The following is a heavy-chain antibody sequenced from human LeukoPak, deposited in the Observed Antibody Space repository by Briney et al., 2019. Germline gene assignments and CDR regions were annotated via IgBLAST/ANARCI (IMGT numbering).Heavy chain of an antibody. CDR2: INHSGTT. J-gene: IGHJ4*02. CDR3: TRGSGWYYY. CDR1: GGSFSGYY. V-gene: IGHV4-34*01. Sequence: SETLSLTCAVYGGSFSGYYWNWIRQPPGEGLEWIGEINHSGTTNYNPSLKSRVTISIDTSKNQFSLKLSSVTAADTAVYYCTRGSGWYYYWGQGTLVTVSS. D-gene: IGHD6-19*01.